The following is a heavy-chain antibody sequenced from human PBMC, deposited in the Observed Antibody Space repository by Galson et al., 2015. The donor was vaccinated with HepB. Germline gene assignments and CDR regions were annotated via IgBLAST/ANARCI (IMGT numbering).Heavy chain of an antibody. CDR2: TYYRFKWYN. J-gene: IGHJ5*02. CDR3: ARHPGYCSGGSCWGYNWFDP. CDR1: GDSVSSNSAA. Sequence: CAISGDSVSSNSAAWNWIRQSPSRGLEWLGRTYYRFKWYNDYAVSVKSRITINPDTSKNQFSLQLNSVTPEDTAVYYCARHPGYCSGGSCWGYNWFDPWGQGTLVTVSS. D-gene: IGHD2-15*01. V-gene: IGHV6-1*01.